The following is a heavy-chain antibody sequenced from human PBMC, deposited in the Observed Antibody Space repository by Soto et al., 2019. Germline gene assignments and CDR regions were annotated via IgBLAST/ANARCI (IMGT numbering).Heavy chain of an antibody. Sequence: GGSLRLSCAASGFTFSSYGMHWVRQAPGKGLEWVAVISYDGRNKYYADSVKGRFTLSRDNSKKTLYLQMNSLRAEDTAVYYCAKEDNFDSSGYFGIFDYWGPGTQVTVPS. CDR1: GFTFSSYG. V-gene: IGHV3-30*18. CDR3: AKEDNFDSSGYFGIFDY. D-gene: IGHD3-22*01. CDR2: ISYDGRNK. J-gene: IGHJ4*02.